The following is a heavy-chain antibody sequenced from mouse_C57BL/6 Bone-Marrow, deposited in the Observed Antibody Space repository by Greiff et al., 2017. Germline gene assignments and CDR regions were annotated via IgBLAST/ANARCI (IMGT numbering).Heavy chain of an antibody. CDR3: ARVRELYSDV. CDR1: GFSLSTFGMG. J-gene: IGHJ1*03. CDR2: IWWDDDT. V-gene: IGHV8-8*01. Sequence: QVTLNVCGPGILQPSQTLSLTCSFSGFSLSTFGMGVGWIRQPSGKGLEWLAHIWWDDDTYYNPALKSRLTISKDTSKNQVFLKIAKVDTADTATYFCARVRELYSDVWGTGTTVTVSS.